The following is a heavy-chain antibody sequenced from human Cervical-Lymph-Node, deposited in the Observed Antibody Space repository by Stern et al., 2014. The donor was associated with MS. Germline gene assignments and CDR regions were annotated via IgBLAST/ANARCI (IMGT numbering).Heavy chain of an antibody. CDR2: INPNNGGT. Sequence: QVQLVESGAEGKNPGASVKGSCKASGYTFTDYYMQWMRQAPGQGLEWMGWINPNNGGTKSAQNFQGWVTMTRDTSTSTAYMELSRLRSDDTAIYYCARASTTANNYYDGVDVWGQGTTVTVTS. CDR3: ARASTTANNYYDGVDV. J-gene: IGHJ6*02. V-gene: IGHV1-2*04. CDR1: GYTFTDYY. D-gene: IGHD1-1*01.